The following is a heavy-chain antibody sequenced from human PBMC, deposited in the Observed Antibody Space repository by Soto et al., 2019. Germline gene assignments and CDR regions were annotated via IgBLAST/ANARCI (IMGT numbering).Heavy chain of an antibody. CDR1: GFTFSSYS. D-gene: IGHD6-13*01. CDR3: ASPIAAAGTRDYYGMDV. CDR2: ISSSSSYI. J-gene: IGHJ6*02. Sequence: GSLRLSCAASGFTFSSYSMNWVRQAPGKGLEWVSSISSSSSYIYYADSVKGRFTISRDNAKNSLYLQMNSLRAEDTAVYYCASPIAAAGTRDYYGMDVWGQGTTVNVSS. V-gene: IGHV3-21*01.